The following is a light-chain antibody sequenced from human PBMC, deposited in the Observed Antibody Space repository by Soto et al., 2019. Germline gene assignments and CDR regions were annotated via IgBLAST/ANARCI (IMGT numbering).Light chain of an antibody. Sequence: QSVLTQPRSVSGSPGQSVTISCTGTSSDVGGYNYVSWYQQHPGKAPKLMIYDVSKRPSGVPDRFSGSKSGSTASLTISGLQAEDEADYYGCSYAGSYTLDVFGTGTKLTVL. CDR1: SSDVGGYNY. CDR3: CSYAGSYTLDV. CDR2: DVS. V-gene: IGLV2-11*01. J-gene: IGLJ1*01.